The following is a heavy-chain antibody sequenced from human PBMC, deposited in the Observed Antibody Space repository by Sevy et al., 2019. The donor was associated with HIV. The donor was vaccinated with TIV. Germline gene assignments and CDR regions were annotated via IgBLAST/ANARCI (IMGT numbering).Heavy chain of an antibody. CDR3: ARGRGYYDFWSGNIRRTDYYYYGMDV. J-gene: IGHJ6*02. D-gene: IGHD3-3*01. V-gene: IGHV4-4*07. Sequence: SETLSLTCTVSGGSISSYYWSWIRQPAGKGLEWIGRIYTSGSTNYNPSLKSRVTISVDTSKNQFSLKLSSVTAADTAVYYCARGRGYYDFWSGNIRRTDYYYYGMDVWGQGTTVTVSS. CDR2: IYTSGST. CDR1: GGSISSYY.